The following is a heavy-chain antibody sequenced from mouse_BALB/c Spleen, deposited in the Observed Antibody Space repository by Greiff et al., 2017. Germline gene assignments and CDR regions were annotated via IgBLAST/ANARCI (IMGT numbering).Heavy chain of an antibody. J-gene: IGHJ3*01. D-gene: IGHD1-1*01. V-gene: IGHV1S137*01. CDR3: AREVNYGSGGFAY. CDR2: ISTYYGDA. Sequence: QVHVKQSGAELVRPGVSVKISCKGSGYTFTDYAMHWVKQSHAKSLEWIGVISTYYGDASYNQKFKGKATMTVDKSSSTAYMELARLTSEDSAIYYCAREVNYGSGGFAYWGQGTLVTVSA. CDR1: GYTFTDYA.